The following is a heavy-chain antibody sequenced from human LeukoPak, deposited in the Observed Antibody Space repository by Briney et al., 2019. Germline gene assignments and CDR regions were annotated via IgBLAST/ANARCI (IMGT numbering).Heavy chain of an antibody. CDR3: ARDRSSWSLDY. J-gene: IGHJ4*02. Sequence: GGSLRLSCAASGFTFSSYCMSWVRQAPGKGLEWVANIKQDGSEKYYVDSVKGRFTISRDNAKNSLYLQMNSLRAEDTAVYYCARDRSSWSLDYWGQGTLVTVSS. D-gene: IGHD6-13*01. V-gene: IGHV3-7*03. CDR2: IKQDGSEK. CDR1: GFTFSSYC.